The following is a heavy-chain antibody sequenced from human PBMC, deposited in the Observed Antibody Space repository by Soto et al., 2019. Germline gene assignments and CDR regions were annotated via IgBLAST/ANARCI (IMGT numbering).Heavy chain of an antibody. CDR2: INPNGGST. J-gene: IGHJ5*02. Sequence: QVQLVQSGAEVKKPGASVKVSCKASGYSVTSYYMHWVRQAPGQGLEWMGIINPNGGSTSYAQKFQGIFTMTRDTSTSTVYMELSSLRSEDTAVYYCARDRHPMVRGVKVNWFDPWGQGTLVTVSS. D-gene: IGHD3-10*01. CDR3: ARDRHPMVRGVKVNWFDP. V-gene: IGHV1-46*01. CDR1: GYSVTSYY.